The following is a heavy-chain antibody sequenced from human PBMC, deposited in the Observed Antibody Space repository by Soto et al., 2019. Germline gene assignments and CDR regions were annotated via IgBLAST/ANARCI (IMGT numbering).Heavy chain of an antibody. Sequence: QVQLVESGGGVVQPGRSLRLSCAASGFTFSSYGMHWVRQAPGKGLEWVTVISDDGKVSYYADTVKGRFTISRDNSKNTLSLKMNSLRTEDTTIYSCAKEGPITNSYFDYWGQGPLVPVS. CDR1: GFTFSSYG. J-gene: IGHJ4*02. D-gene: IGHD1-1*01. CDR3: AKEGPITNSYFDY. CDR2: ISDDGKVS. V-gene: IGHV3-30*18.